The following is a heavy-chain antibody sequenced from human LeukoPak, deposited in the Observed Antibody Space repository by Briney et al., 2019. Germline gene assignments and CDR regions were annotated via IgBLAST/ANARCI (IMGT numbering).Heavy chain of an antibody. CDR3: AKYGNSGWVIDN. CDR2: IYYTGAT. V-gene: IGHV4-59*08. D-gene: IGHD6-19*01. CDR1: GGSIGSNY. J-gene: IGHJ4*02. Sequence: SETLSLTCTVSGGSIGSNYWTWIRQPPGKGLEYIGYIYYTGATNYNPSLKSRVTISVDTPKNQFSLKMTSVTAADTAVYFCAKYGNSGWVIDNWGQGTPVTVSS.